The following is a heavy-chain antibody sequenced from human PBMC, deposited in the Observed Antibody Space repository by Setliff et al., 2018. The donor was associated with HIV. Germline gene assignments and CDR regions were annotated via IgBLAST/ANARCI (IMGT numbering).Heavy chain of an antibody. J-gene: IGHJ6*03. CDR2: MNPNSGNT. CDR3: ARGAWYTSGWYSSRYLDV. D-gene: IGHD6-19*01. Sequence: ASVKVSCKASGYTFTSSEINWVRQATGQGLEWMGWMNPNSGNTGYAQKFQGRVTMTRDTSITTAYMELSSLRSEDTAVYYCARGAWYTSGWYSSRYLDVWGKGTTVTVSS. V-gene: IGHV1-8*02. CDR1: GYTFTSSE.